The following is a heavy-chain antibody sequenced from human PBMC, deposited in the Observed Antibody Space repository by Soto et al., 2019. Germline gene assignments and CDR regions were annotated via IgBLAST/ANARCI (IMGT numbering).Heavy chain of an antibody. V-gene: IGHV1-46*03. CDR1: GYTFTSYY. CDR2: INPSGGST. J-gene: IGHJ4*02. D-gene: IGHD3-10*01. CDR3: ARGYYGLGSYYTKQFDY. Sequence: QVQLVQSGAEVKKPGASVKVSCKASGYTFTSYYMHWVRQAPGQGLEWMGIINPSGGSTSYAQKFQGRVTMTRDTSTSTVYMELSSLRSEDTAVYYCARGYYGLGSYYTKQFDYWGQGTLVTVSS.